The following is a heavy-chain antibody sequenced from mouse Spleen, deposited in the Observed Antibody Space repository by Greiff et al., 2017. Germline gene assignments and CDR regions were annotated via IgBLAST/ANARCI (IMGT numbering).Heavy chain of an antibody. V-gene: IGHV1-42*01. J-gene: IGHJ1*01. D-gene: IGHD1-1*01. CDR3: ARHYYYGSEGYFDV. Sequence: VQLQQSGPELVKPGASVKISCKASGYSFTGYYMNWVKQSPEKSLEWIGEINPSTGGTTYNQKFKAKATLTVDKSSSTAYMQLKSLTSEDSAVYYCARHYYYGSEGYFDVWGAGTTVTVSS. CDR2: INPSTGGT. CDR1: GYSFTGYY.